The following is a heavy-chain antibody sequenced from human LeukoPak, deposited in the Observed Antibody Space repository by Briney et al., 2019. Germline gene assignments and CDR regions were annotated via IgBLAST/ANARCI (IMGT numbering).Heavy chain of an antibody. CDR2: IHDGGST. V-gene: IGHV3-53*01. Sequence: GKSLRLSCVASGFTVSSNYMSWVRQAPGKGLEWVSVIHDGGSTYYADSVKGRFTISRDNSKNTLYLQMNSLRAGDTAVYYCARTHPTGYFDYWGQGTLVTVSS. CDR3: ARTHPTGYFDY. CDR1: GFTVSSNY. J-gene: IGHJ4*02. D-gene: IGHD1-14*01.